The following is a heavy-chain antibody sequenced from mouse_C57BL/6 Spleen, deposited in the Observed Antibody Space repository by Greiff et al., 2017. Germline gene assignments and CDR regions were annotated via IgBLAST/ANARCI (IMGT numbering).Heavy chain of an antibody. CDR1: GYSITSGYY. CDR2: ISYDGSN. J-gene: IGHJ4*01. D-gene: IGHD2-5*01. V-gene: IGHV3-6*01. Sequence: DVKLQESGPGLVKPSQSLSLTCSVTGYSITSGYYWNWIRQFPGNKLEWMGYISYDGSNNYNPSLKNRISITRDTSKNQFFLKLNSVTTEDTATYYCARGSNYVYYYAMDYWGQGTSVTVSS. CDR3: ARGSNYVYYYAMDY.